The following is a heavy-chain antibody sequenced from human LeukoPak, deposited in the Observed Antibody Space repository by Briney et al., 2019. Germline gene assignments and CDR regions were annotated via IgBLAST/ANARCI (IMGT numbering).Heavy chain of an antibody. V-gene: IGHV4-39*01. J-gene: IGHJ5*02. D-gene: IGHD2-21*02. Sequence: SETLSLTCTVSGGSITSSGNYWGWIRQPPGKGMEWIGSIYYSGSTLYNPSLKSRVTISVDTSKNQFSLKLTSVTAADTAVYYCARNHTDIVVVTGGWFDPWGQGTLVIVSS. CDR1: GGSITSSGNY. CDR3: ARNHTDIVVVTGGWFDP. CDR2: IYYSGST.